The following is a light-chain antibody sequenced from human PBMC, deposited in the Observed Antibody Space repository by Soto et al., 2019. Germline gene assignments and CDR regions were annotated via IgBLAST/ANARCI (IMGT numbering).Light chain of an antibody. Sequence: ETVLTQSPGTRAVSPVKRPTLYCXXSQSVGYNLAWYQQKPGQGPRLLIYDASTRATGIPVRFSGSGSGTDFTLAISSLEPEDFAVYYCQQRSNWPPVTFGGGTKVDIK. CDR1: QSVGYN. V-gene: IGKV3-11*01. CDR3: QQRSNWPPVT. CDR2: DAS. J-gene: IGKJ4*01.